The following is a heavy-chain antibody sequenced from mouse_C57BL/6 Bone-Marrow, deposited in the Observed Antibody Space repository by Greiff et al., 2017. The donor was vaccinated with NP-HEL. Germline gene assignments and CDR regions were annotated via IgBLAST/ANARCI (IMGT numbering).Heavy chain of an antibody. CDR3: ARSGSTTVVAKDYAMDD. CDR1: GYTFTDYN. D-gene: IGHD1-1*01. Sequence: VQLKESGPELVKPGASVKIPCKASGYTFTDYNMDWVKQSHGKSLEWIGDINPNNGGTIYNQKFKGKATLTVDKYSSTAYMELRSLTSEDTAVYYCARSGSTTVVAKDYAMDDWGQGTSVTVSS. CDR2: INPNNGGT. V-gene: IGHV1-18*01. J-gene: IGHJ4*01.